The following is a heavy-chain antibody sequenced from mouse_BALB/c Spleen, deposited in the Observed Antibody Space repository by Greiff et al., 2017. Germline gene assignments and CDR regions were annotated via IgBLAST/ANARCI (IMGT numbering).Heavy chain of an antibody. CDR3: ARDPYDGYSAFDY. Sequence: VQVVESGPGLVAPSQSLSITCTVSGFSLTGYGVNWVRQPPGKGLEWLGMIWGDGSTDYNSALKSRLSISKDNSKSQVFLKMNSLQTDDTARYYCARDPYDGYSAFDYWGQGTTLTVSS. CDR1: GFSLTGYG. D-gene: IGHD2-3*01. J-gene: IGHJ2*01. V-gene: IGHV2-6-7*01. CDR2: IWGDGST.